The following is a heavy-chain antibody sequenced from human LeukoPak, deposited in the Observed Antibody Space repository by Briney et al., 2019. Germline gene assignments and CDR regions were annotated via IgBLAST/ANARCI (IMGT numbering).Heavy chain of an antibody. V-gene: IGHV4-31*03. CDR1: GGSISSEGYC. CDR3: ATAVRAPFDY. Sequence: SETLSLTCTVSGGSISSEGYCWSWIRQHPGKGLEWIGYIYYSGSTHYNPSLKSRITISVDTSKNQFSLKLSSVTAADTAVYYCATAVRAPFDYWGQGTLVTVSS. CDR2: IYYSGST. J-gene: IGHJ4*02.